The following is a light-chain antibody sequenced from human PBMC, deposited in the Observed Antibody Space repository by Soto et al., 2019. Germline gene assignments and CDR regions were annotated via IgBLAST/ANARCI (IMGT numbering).Light chain of an antibody. CDR1: QSVRTY. J-gene: IGKJ1*01. CDR3: QQYNSFWT. Sequence: DIQMTQSPSSLSASVEDRVTITCRASQSVRTYLNWYQQKPGKAPKLLIYKASTLKSGVPSRFSGSGSGTEFTLTISSLQPDDFATYYCQQYNSFWTFGQGTKVDIK. V-gene: IGKV1-5*03. CDR2: KAS.